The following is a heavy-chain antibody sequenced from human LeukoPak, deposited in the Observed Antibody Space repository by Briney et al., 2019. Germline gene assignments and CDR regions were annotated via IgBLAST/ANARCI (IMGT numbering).Heavy chain of an antibody. CDR3: ARSYTYSSSWPI. CDR2: INHSGST. Sequence: PSETLSLTCAVYGGSFSGYYWSWIRQPPGKGLEWIGEINHSGSTNYNPSLKSRVTISVDTSKNQFSLKLSSVTAADTAVYYCARSYTYSSSWPIWGQGTMVTVSS. J-gene: IGHJ3*02. V-gene: IGHV4-34*01. D-gene: IGHD6-13*01. CDR1: GGSFSGYY.